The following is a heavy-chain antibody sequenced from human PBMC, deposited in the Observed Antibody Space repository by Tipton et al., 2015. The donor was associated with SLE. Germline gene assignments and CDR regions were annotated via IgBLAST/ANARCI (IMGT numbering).Heavy chain of an antibody. Sequence: SLRLSCTASGFTFSDYAMTWVRQAPGKGLEWIGLIRSRAYGSTTEYAASVEGRLTISRDDSKGIAYLEVNSLEIEDTGVYFCARDRIFLDTTKDYFDLWGRGTQVTVSS. CDR1: GFTFSDYA. CDR3: ARDRIFLDTTKDYFDL. V-gene: IGHV3-49*04. D-gene: IGHD3-3*02. J-gene: IGHJ4*02. CDR2: IRSRAYGSTT.